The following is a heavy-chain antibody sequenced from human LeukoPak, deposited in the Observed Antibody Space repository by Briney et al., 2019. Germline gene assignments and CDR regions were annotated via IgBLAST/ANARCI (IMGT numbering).Heavy chain of an antibody. D-gene: IGHD3-16*02. Sequence: GGSLRLSCAASGFTFSSYWMHWVRQAPGKGLEWVSAISGSGGSTYYADSVKGRFTISRDNSKNTLYLQMNSLRAEDTAVYYCAKVYDYVWGSYRYGAEGSLQGWGQGTLVTVSS. V-gene: IGHV3-23*01. J-gene: IGHJ4*02. CDR2: ISGSGGST. CDR3: AKVYDYVWGSYRYGAEGSLQG. CDR1: GFTFSSYW.